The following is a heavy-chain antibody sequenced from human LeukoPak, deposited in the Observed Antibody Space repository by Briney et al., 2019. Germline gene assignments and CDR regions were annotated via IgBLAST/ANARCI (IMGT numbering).Heavy chain of an antibody. CDR2: IYYSGSP. CDR1: GGSISSGDYY. Sequence: PSETLSLTCTVSGGSISSGDYYWRWVRQPPGKGLEWIVYIYYSGSPYYNPSLKSRVTISVDTSKNQFSLKLSSVTAADTAVYYCARGGTTVTTLNWFDPWGQGTLVTVSS. D-gene: IGHD4-17*01. V-gene: IGHV4-30-4*08. CDR3: ARGGTTVTTLNWFDP. J-gene: IGHJ5*02.